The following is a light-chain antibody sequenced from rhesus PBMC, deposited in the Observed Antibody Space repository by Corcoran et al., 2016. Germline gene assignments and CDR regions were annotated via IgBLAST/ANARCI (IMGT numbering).Light chain of an antibody. CDR2: YAN. Sequence: DIQMSQSPSYLSASVGDRVTITCRASQGISSYLNWYQQNPWKAPKLLFYYANNLASGVPSRFSGSGSGAEFTLTISRLQPEDFATYYWQQGNRNPWTFGHGTKVESK. CDR3: QQGNRNPWT. V-gene: IGKV1-32*02. CDR1: QGISSY. J-gene: IGKJ1*01.